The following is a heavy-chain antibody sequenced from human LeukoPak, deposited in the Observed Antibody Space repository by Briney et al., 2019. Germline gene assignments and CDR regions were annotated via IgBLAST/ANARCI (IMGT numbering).Heavy chain of an antibody. CDR1: GCTFSDYY. D-gene: IGHD3-10*01. J-gene: IGHJ5*02. CDR2: ISSSGSTI. CDR3: ARRLWFGDSYWFDP. Sequence: TGGSLRLSCAASGCTFSDYYMSWIRQAPGKGLEWVSYISSSGSTIYYADSVKGRFTISRDNAKNSLYLQMNSLRAEDTAVYYCARRLWFGDSYWFDPWGQGTLVTVSS. V-gene: IGHV3-11*01.